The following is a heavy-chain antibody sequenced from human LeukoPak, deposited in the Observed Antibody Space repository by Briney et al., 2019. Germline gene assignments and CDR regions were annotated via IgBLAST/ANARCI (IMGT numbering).Heavy chain of an antibody. CDR2: INWNCGST. J-gene: IGHJ4*02. CDR3: ARDIADYYGSGSPFDY. D-gene: IGHD3-10*01. Sequence: GGSLRLSCAASGFTFDDYGMSWVRQAPGQGLEWVSGINWNCGSTGYADAVKGRFTISRDNAKNSVYLKMNCLRAEDTALYYCARDIADYYGSGSPFDYWGQGTLVTVSS. CDR1: GFTFDDYG. V-gene: IGHV3-20*04.